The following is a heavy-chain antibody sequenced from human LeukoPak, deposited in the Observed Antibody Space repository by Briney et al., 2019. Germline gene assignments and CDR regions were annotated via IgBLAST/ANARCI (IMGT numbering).Heavy chain of an antibody. V-gene: IGHV3-30*18. J-gene: IGHJ4*02. Sequence: PGRSLRLSCAASGFTFSSYGMHWVRQAPGKGLEWVAVISYDGSNKYYADSVKGRFTISRDNSKNTLYLQMNSLRAEDTAVYYCAKISQPRYCSGGSCYTFDYWGQGTLVTVSS. CDR2: ISYDGSNK. CDR1: GFTFSSYG. D-gene: IGHD2-15*01. CDR3: AKISQPRYCSGGSCYTFDY.